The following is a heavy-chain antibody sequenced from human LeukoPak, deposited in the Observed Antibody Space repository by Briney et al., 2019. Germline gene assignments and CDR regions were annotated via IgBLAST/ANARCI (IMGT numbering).Heavy chain of an antibody. D-gene: IGHD5-18*01. J-gene: IGHJ4*02. Sequence: GSLRLSCAASGFPFSSYSMNWVRQAPGRGLEWVSYIISYSSTIYYADSVKGRFTISRDNSKNTVYLQVNSLRAEDTALYYCAQDRAYIQFYFWGQGTLVTVSS. CDR3: AQDRAYIQFYF. V-gene: IGHV3-48*01. CDR2: IISYSSTI. CDR1: GFPFSSYS.